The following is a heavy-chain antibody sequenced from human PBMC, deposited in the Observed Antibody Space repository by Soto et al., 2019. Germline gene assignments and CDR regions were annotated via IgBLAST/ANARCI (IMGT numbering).Heavy chain of an antibody. Sequence: ASVKVSCKASGYTFISYGISCVRQAAARGREWMGWISAYNGNTNYAQKLQGRVTMTTDTSTSTAYMELRSLRSDDTAVHYCARETDNYDYVCGSYRPFEYWGQCTLVTVCS. V-gene: IGHV1-18*01. J-gene: IGHJ4*02. CDR3: ARETDNYDYVCGSYRPFEY. CDR2: ISAYNGNT. D-gene: IGHD3-16*02. CDR1: GYTFISYG.